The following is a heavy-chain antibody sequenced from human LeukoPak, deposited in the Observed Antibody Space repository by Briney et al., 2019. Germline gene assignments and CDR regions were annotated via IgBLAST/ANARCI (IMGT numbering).Heavy chain of an antibody. D-gene: IGHD3-10*01. J-gene: IGHJ5*02. V-gene: IGHV4-39*07. CDR2: IYYSGST. CDR3: ARRRNYYYGSGSPWFDP. CDR1: GGSISSSSYY. Sequence: KSSETLSLTCTVSGGSISSSSYYWGWIRQPPGKGLEWIGSIYYSGSTNYNPSLKSRVTISVDTSKNQFSLKLSSVTAADTAVYYCARRRNYYYGSGSPWFDPWGQGTLVTVSS.